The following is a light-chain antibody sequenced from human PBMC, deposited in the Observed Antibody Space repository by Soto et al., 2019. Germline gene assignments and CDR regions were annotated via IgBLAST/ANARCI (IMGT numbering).Light chain of an antibody. CDR2: GAS. V-gene: IGKV3-20*01. J-gene: IGKJ1*01. Sequence: EIVLTQSPGTLSLFPGERATFSCRASQSVASSYLAWYQQKFGQAPRLLIYGASNRAAGIPDRFSGSGSGTDFTLTSSRLEPEDSAVYFCQQYRSSPRTFGQGTKVEI. CDR3: QQYRSSPRT. CDR1: QSVASSY.